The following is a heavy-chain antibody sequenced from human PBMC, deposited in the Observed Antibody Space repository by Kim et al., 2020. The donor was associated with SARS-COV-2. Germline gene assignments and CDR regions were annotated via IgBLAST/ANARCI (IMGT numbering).Heavy chain of an antibody. J-gene: IGHJ4*02. CDR2: T. Sequence: TTSNPSLKSRVTISVDTSKNQFSLKLSSVTAADTAVYYCARGYSNYYFDYWGQGTLVTVSS. D-gene: IGHD4-4*01. V-gene: IGHV4-59*09. CDR3: ARGYSNYYFDY.